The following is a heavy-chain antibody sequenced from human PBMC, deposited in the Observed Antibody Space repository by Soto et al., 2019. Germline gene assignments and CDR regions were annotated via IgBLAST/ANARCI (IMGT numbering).Heavy chain of an antibody. Sequence: ASVKVSCKASGYTFTSYGISWVRQAPGQGLEWMGWISAYNGNTNYAQKLQGRATMTTDTSTSTAYMELRSLRSDDTAVYYCARRPASRFLEGSLNYFDYGGQGTLVTVSS. J-gene: IGHJ4*02. CDR3: ARRPASRFLEGSLNYFDY. CDR2: ISAYNGNT. V-gene: IGHV1-18*01. CDR1: GYTFTSYG. D-gene: IGHD3-3*01.